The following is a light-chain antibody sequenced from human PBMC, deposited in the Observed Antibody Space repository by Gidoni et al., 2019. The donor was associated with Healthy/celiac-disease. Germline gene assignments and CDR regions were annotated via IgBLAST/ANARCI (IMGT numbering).Light chain of an antibody. CDR1: QSISSY. V-gene: IGKV1-39*01. Sequence: RSQSPSSLSASVGDRVTITCRASQSISSYLNWYQQKPGKAPKLLIYAASSLQSGVPSRFSGSGSGTDFTLTISSLQPEDFATYYCQQSYSTPCSFGQXTKLEIK. CDR2: AAS. CDR3: QQSYSTPCS. J-gene: IGKJ2*04.